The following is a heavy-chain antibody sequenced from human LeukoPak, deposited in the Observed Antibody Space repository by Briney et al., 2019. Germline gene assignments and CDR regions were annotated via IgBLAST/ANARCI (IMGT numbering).Heavy chain of an antibody. V-gene: IGHV3-7*01. J-gene: IGHJ3*02. Sequence: PGGSLRLSCAASGFTLSSYWMSWVRQAPGKGLEWVANIKQDGSEKYYVDSVKGRFTISRDNAKNSLYLQMNSLRAEDTAVYYCARDWGVPAALDDFDIRGQGTMVTVSS. CDR3: ARDWGVPAALDDFDI. CDR1: GFTLSSYW. CDR2: IKQDGSEK. D-gene: IGHD2-2*01.